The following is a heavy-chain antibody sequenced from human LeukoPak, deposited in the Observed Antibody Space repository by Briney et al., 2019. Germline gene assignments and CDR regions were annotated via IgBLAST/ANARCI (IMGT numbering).Heavy chain of an antibody. Sequence: PSETLSLTCNVSGATVSDFYWTWLRQPPGKGLEWIGYMFYNGRTNYNPSLESRVTMSVDTSKNQFSLKLTSVTAADTALYYCARGGDINVAGIIDSWGQGTRVIVSS. J-gene: IGHJ4*02. CDR1: GATVSDFY. D-gene: IGHD6-19*01. CDR2: MFYNGRT. CDR3: ARGGDINVAGIIDS. V-gene: IGHV4-59*08.